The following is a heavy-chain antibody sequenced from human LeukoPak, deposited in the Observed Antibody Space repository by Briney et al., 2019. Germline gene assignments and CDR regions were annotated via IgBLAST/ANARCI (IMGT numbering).Heavy chain of an antibody. CDR1: GCSISGGDYY. Sequence: PSQTLSLTCTVSGCSISGGDYYWSWIRQPPGKGLEWIGYIYYSGSTYYNPSLKSRVTISVDTSKNQFSLKLSSVTAADTAVYYCARAEYYYDSSGTLRPYYFDYWGQGTLVTVSS. CDR2: IYYSGST. V-gene: IGHV4-30-4*01. J-gene: IGHJ4*02. CDR3: ARAEYYYDSSGTLRPYYFDY. D-gene: IGHD3-22*01.